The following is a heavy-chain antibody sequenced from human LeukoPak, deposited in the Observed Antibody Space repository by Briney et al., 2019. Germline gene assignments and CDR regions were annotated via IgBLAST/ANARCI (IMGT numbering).Heavy chain of an antibody. CDR1: GFTFSNAW. D-gene: IGHD3-16*01. CDR3: TTGRMGTDYYGMDV. V-gene: IGHV3-15*01. J-gene: IGHJ6*02. CDR2: IKSKTDGGTT. Sequence: PGGSLRLSCAASGFTFSNAWMSRVRQAPGKGLEWVGRIKSKTDGGTTDYAAPVKGRFTISRDDSKNTLYLQMNSLKTEDTAVYYCTTGRMGTDYYGMDVWGQGTTVTVSS.